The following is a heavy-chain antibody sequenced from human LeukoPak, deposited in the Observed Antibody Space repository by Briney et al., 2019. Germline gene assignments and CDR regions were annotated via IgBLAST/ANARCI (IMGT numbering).Heavy chain of an antibody. CDR3: ARDVYSSGYNWFDP. CDR2: IYYSGST. D-gene: IGHD6-19*01. Sequence: PSETLSLTCTVSGGSISSYYWSWIRQPPGKGLEWIGYIYYSGSTNYNPSLKSRVTISVDTSKNQFSLKLSSVTAADTAVYYCARDVYSSGYNWFDPWGQGTPVTVSS. CDR1: GGSISSYY. V-gene: IGHV4-59*01. J-gene: IGHJ5*02.